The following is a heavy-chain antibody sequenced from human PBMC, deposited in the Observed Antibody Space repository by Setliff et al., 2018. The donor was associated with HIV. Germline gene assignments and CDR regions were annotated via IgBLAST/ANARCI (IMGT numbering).Heavy chain of an antibody. CDR1: GYTFSSYG. J-gene: IGHJ4*02. CDR2: ISGYNGNT. Sequence: ASVKVSCKASGYTFSSYGISWVRQAPGQGLQWVGWISGYNGNTHYAQNVQGRVTMTTDTSTSTAYMEMRSLRSDDTAMYYCARMVAMTGYTYDDWGQGTQVTVSS. D-gene: IGHD3-9*01. CDR3: ARMVAMTGYTYDD. V-gene: IGHV1-18*01.